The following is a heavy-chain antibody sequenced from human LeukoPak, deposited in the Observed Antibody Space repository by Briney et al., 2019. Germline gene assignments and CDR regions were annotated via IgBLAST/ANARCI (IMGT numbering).Heavy chain of an antibody. J-gene: IGHJ3*02. CDR2: INHSGST. D-gene: IGHD3-22*01. CDR1: GGSFSGYY. V-gene: IGHV4-34*01. CDR3: ARWGYYDHAFDI. Sequence: PSETLSLTCAVYGGSFSGYYWSWIRQPPGKGLEWIGEINHSGSTNYNPSLRSRVTISVDTSKNQFSLKLSSVTAADTAVYYCARWGYYDHAFDIWGQGTMVTVSS.